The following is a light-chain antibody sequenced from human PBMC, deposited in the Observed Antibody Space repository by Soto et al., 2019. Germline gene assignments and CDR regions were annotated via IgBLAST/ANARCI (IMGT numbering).Light chain of an antibody. V-gene: IGLV2-14*01. J-gene: IGLJ2*01. CDR3: SSYTSSTTLSI. CDR2: EVI. CDR1: SSDVGGYNY. Sequence: QSVLTQPASVSGSPGQSITISCTGTSSDVGGYNYVSWYQQHPGKAPKLMIYEVINRPPGVSNRFSGSKSGDTASLTISGLLAEDEADYYCSSYTSSTTLSIFGGGTKLTVL.